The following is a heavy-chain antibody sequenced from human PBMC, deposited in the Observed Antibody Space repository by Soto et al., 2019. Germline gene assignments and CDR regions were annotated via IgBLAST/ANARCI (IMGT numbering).Heavy chain of an antibody. CDR1: GGSLSGYY. V-gene: IGHV4-34*01. CDR2: INHSGST. CDR3: ARAYVDIVATTTRYYYYMDV. Sequence: SETLSLTCAVYGGSLSGYYWSWIRQPPGKGLEWIGEINHSGSTNYNPSLKSRVTISVDTSKNQFSLKLSSVTAADTAVYYCARAYVDIVATTTRYYYYMDVWGKGTTVTVSS. J-gene: IGHJ6*03. D-gene: IGHD5-12*01.